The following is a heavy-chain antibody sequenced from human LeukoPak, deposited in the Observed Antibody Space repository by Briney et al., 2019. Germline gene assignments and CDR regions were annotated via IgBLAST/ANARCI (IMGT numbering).Heavy chain of an antibody. CDR3: ARDSRSDDTGGLDV. CDR1: GFTFSSHG. D-gene: IGHD3-10*01. CDR2: IWSDGSNE. V-gene: IGHV3-33*01. Sequence: GGSLRLSCPTSGFTFSSHGMHWVRQAPGKGLEWVAVIWSDGSNEYYADSVKGRFTISRDNTKDTLYLEMTSLWAEDTAVYYCARDSRSDDTGGLDVWGKGTTVTVSS. J-gene: IGHJ6*04.